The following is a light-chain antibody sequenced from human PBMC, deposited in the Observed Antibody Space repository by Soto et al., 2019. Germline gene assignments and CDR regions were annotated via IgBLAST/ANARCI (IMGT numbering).Light chain of an antibody. CDR2: GGS. CDR3: HQHGGSPET. Sequence: EIVLTQSPGTLSLSPGERATLSCRASQSVSSNHLAWYQQKPGQAPRLLIYGGSSRATGIPVRFSGSGSGTEFILTISELEPEDSGIYHCHQHGGSPETFGQGTKVDIK. J-gene: IGKJ1*01. CDR1: QSVSSNH. V-gene: IGKV3-20*01.